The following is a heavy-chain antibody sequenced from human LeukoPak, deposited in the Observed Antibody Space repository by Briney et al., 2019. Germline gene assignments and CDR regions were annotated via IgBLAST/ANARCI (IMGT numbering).Heavy chain of an antibody. D-gene: IGHD2-8*01. V-gene: IGHV3-30-3*01. J-gene: IGHJ5*02. Sequence: PGGSLRLSCAASGFTFSSYAMHWVRQAPGKGLEWVAVISYDGSNKYYADSVKGRFTISRDNSKNTLYLQMNSLRAEDTAVYYCARDRDPLMAARGANWFDPWGQGTLVTVSS. CDR1: GFTFSSYA. CDR3: ARDRDPLMAARGANWFDP. CDR2: ISYDGSNK.